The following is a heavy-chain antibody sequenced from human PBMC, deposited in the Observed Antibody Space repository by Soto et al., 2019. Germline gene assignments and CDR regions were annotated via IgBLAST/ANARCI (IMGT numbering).Heavy chain of an antibody. CDR2: IQSGGPT. V-gene: IGHV3-66*01. CDR1: GFTVSSKY. J-gene: IGHJ3*02. D-gene: IGHD3-9*01. CDR3: AKDRWVLQYFDWPANDAFDI. Sequence: PGGSLRLSCAASGFTVSSKYMSWVRQAPGKGLEWVSLIQSGGPTYYADSVKGRFTISRDTSENTVHLQMDSLRAEATAVYYCAKDRWVLQYFDWPANDAFDIWAKGQWSPSL.